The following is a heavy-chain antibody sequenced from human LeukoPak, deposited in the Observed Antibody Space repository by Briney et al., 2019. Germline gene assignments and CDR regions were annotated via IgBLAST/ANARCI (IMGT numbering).Heavy chain of an antibody. J-gene: IGHJ4*02. CDR2: IYHSGST. CDR1: GGSISSGGYS. D-gene: IGHD4-11*01. V-gene: IGHV4-30-2*01. CDR3: ARAANYRVDY. Sequence: PSETLSLTCAVSGGSISSGGYSWSWIRQPPGKGLEWIGYIYHSGSTYYNPSLKSRVTISVDRSKNQFSLKLSSVTAADTAVYYCARAANYRVDYWGQGTLVTVSS.